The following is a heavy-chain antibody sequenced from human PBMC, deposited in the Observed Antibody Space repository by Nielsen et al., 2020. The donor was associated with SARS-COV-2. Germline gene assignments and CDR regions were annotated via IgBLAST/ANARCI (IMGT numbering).Heavy chain of an antibody. CDR1: GFTFDDYA. V-gene: IGHV3-9*01. CDR2: ISWNSGSI. Sequence: SLKISCAASGFTFDDYAMHWVRQAPGKGLEWVSGISWNSGSIGYADSVKGRFTISRDNAKNSLYLQMNSLRAEDTAVYYCARENYYDSSGYYVATSWGQGTLVTVSP. D-gene: IGHD3-22*01. J-gene: IGHJ4*02. CDR3: ARENYYDSSGYYVATS.